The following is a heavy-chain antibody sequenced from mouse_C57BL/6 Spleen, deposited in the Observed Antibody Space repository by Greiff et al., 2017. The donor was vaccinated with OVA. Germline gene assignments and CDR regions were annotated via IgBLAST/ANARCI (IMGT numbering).Heavy chain of an antibody. Sequence: EVQLHQSGAELVRPGASVKLSCTASGFTFNDDYMPWVKQRPEQGLEWIGWIDTETGDTDYASKFKGKATITADPASNTAYLQLSRLTSEDTAVYYWALTTVVGRAGTDVDDWGQGATLTVSS. J-gene: IGHJ2*01. CDR2: IDTETGDT. D-gene: IGHD1-1*01. V-gene: IGHV14-4*01. CDR3: ALTTVVGRAGTDVDD. CDR1: GFTFNDDY.